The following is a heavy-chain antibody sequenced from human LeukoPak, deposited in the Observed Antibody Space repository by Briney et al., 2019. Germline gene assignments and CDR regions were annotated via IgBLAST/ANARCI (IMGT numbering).Heavy chain of an antibody. CDR2: ISSSGGGT. V-gene: IGHV3-23*01. CDR3: AKLGQYYFDY. Sequence: GGSLRLSCAASGFTFSSYGMHWVRQAPGKGLEWVSGISSSGGGTYYADSVKGRSTISRDNSKNTLYLQMNSLRVEDTALYYCAKLGQYYFDYWGQGTLVTVSS. J-gene: IGHJ4*02. CDR1: GFTFSSYG.